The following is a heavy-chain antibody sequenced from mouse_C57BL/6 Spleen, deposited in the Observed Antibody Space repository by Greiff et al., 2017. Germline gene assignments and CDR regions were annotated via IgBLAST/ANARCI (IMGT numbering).Heavy chain of an antibody. J-gene: IGHJ1*03. Sequence: VQLQQSGPELVKPGASVKISCKASGYSFTGYYIHWVKQRPGQGLEWIGWFYPGSGNTKYNEKFKGKATMTADTSSSTAYMQLSSLTSEDSAVYYGARRCSYGYFDVWGTGTTVTVSA. CDR1: GYSFTGYY. CDR3: ARRCSYGYFDV. CDR2: FYPGSGNT. V-gene: IGHV1-66*01.